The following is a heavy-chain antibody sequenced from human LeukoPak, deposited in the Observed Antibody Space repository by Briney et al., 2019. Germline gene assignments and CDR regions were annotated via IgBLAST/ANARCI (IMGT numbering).Heavy chain of an antibody. V-gene: IGHV3-53*01. CDR2: LYSGGST. J-gene: IGHJ4*02. CDR1: GFTVSSNY. CDR3: ERGLGFFDY. Sequence: GGSLRLSCVASGFTVSSNYMSWVRQAPGKGLEWVSVLYSGGSTHYTDSVKGRFTISRDNSKNTLYLQVNSLRVEDTAVYFCERGLGFFDYWGRGTQVTVSS. D-gene: IGHD3-3*01.